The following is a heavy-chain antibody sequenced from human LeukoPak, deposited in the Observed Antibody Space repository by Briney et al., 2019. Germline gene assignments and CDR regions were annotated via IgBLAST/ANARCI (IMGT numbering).Heavy chain of an antibody. CDR1: GFTFSSYW. CDR2: IKSDGSST. J-gene: IGHJ4*02. V-gene: IGHV3-74*01. D-gene: IGHD5-18*01. CDR3: TRDTYTASTHLPDY. Sequence: GGSLRLSCAASGFTFSSYWMHRVRQAPGKGLVWVSRIKSDGSSTSYADSVKGRFTISRDNAKNTLYLQMNSLRAEDTAVYYCTRDTYTASTHLPDYWGRGTLVTVSS.